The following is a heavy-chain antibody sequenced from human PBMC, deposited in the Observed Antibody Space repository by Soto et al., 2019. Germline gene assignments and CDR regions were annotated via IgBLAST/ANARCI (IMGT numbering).Heavy chain of an antibody. Sequence: YGISWVRQAPGQGLEWMGWISAYNGNTNYAQKLQGRVTMTTDTSTSTAYMELRSLRSDDTAVYYCARDGSGWLNWFDPWGQGTLVPVSS. CDR2: ISAYNGNT. J-gene: IGHJ5*02. D-gene: IGHD6-19*01. CDR1: YG. CDR3: ARDGSGWLNWFDP. V-gene: IGHV1-18*01.